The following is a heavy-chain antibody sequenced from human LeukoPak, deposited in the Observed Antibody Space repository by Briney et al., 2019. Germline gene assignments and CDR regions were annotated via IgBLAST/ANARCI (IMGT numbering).Heavy chain of an antibody. CDR2: INKDGGEK. J-gene: IGHJ4*02. Sequence: GGSLRLSCAASGFTFSSYWMSWVRQAPGKGLEWVANINKDGGEKYYVDSVKGRFTISRDNAKNSLYLQTNSLRADNTAVYYCVKDSPPRYSGSPPAYWGQGTLVTVSS. D-gene: IGHD1-26*01. V-gene: IGHV3-7*03. CDR3: VKDSPPRYSGSPPAY. CDR1: GFTFSSYW.